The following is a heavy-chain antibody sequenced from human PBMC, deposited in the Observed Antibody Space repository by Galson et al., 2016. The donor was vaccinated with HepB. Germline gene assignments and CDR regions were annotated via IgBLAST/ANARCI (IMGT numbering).Heavy chain of an antibody. D-gene: IGHD2-21*01. CDR1: GDSVSSNIAA. CDR3: AKAVWLGRGMDV. Sequence: CAISGDSVSSNIAAWVWIRQSPSRGLEWLGRTYYRDMWYYDFATSVKSRIIINADISKNQFSLQLTSVTPEDAALYYCAKAVWLGRGMDVWGQGTAVTVSS. V-gene: IGHV6-1*01. J-gene: IGHJ6*01. CDR2: TYYRDMWYY.